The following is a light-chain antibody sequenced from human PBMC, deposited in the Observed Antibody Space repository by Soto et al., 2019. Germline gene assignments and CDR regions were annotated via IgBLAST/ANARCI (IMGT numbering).Light chain of an antibody. J-gene: IGKJ1*01. CDR3: QQSNNYPLT. CDR2: EAA. Sequence: GDRVTITCRASQYIHNYLAWYQQKPGEAPKLLIYEAANLESGVPSRFSGSGTGTEFTLTISSLQPDDFATYYCQQSNNYPLTFGQGTRVEI. V-gene: IGKV1-5*03. CDR1: QYIHNY.